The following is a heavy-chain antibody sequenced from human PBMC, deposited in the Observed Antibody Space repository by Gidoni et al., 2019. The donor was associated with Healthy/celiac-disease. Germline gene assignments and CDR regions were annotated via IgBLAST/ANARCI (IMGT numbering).Heavy chain of an antibody. D-gene: IGHD1-26*01. V-gene: IGHV4-61*02. J-gene: IGHJ4*02. CDR1: GGSIRSGSYY. CDR2: IYTSGST. Sequence: QVQLQESGPGLVKPSQTLSRTCTVSGGSIRSGSYYWSWIRQPAGKGLEWIGRIYTSGSTNYNPSLKSRVTMSVDTSKNQFSLKLSSVTAADTAVYYCARVGGGVIDYWGQGTLVTVSS. CDR3: ARVGGGVIDY.